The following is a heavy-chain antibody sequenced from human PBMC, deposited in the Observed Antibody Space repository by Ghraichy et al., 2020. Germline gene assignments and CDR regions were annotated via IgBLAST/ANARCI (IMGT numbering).Heavy chain of an antibody. Sequence: SVKVSCKASGGTFSSYAISWVRQAPGQGLEWMGGIIPIFGTANYAQKFQGRVTITADESTSTAYMELSSLRSEDTAVYYCASTGEYITIFGVVTPNYYYGMDVWGQGTTVTVSS. J-gene: IGHJ6*02. V-gene: IGHV1-69*13. CDR2: IIPIFGTA. CDR3: ASTGEYITIFGVVTPNYYYGMDV. CDR1: GGTFSSYA. D-gene: IGHD3-3*01.